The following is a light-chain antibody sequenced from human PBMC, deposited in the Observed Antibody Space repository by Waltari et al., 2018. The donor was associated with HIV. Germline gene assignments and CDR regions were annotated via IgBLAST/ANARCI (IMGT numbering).Light chain of an antibody. CDR2: DNM. V-gene: IGLV1-40*01. Sequence: QSVLTQPPSVSGAPGQRVTIPCTGGSSNIRAGSDVHWYQQLPGTAPTLLIHDNMNRPSGVPDRVYGSRTGTSASLDITGRQAEDEADYYCQSYDTRLSAWVFGGGTKLTVL. CDR1: SSNIRAGSD. CDR3: QSYDTRLSAWV. J-gene: IGLJ3*02.